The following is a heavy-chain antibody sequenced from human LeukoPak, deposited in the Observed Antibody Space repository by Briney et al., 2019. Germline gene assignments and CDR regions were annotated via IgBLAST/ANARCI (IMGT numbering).Heavy chain of an antibody. CDR1: GGSISSGGYY. CDR3: ARDHLFCSGGNCYWTGFDY. J-gene: IGHJ4*02. CDR2: IYYSGST. D-gene: IGHD2-15*01. Sequence: SQTLSLTCTVSGGSISSGGYYWGWIRQHPGKGLVWIGYIYYSGSTYYNPSLKSRVTISVDTSKNQFSLKLSSVTAADTAVYYCARDHLFCSGGNCYWTGFDYWGQGTLVTVSS. V-gene: IGHV4-31*03.